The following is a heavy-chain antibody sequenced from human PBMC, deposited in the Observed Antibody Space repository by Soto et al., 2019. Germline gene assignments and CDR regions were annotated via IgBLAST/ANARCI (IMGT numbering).Heavy chain of an antibody. Sequence: QVQLVQSRGEVKKPGASVKVSCKTSGYSFTTYGISWVRQAPGQGLEWMGWISGDNGNTNYEQNLQGRVTRTTATSTSTAYMQLRSLRSDDTAVYYCAREGPAPYYYCGMDVWGQGSTVTVSS. CDR3: AREGPAPYYYCGMDV. J-gene: IGHJ6*02. CDR2: ISGDNGNT. CDR1: GYSFTTYG. V-gene: IGHV1-18*01.